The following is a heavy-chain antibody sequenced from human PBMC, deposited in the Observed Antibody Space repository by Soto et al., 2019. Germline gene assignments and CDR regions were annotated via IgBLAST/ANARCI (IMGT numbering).Heavy chain of an antibody. D-gene: IGHD3-22*01. Sequence: EVQLLESGGGLVQPGGSLRLSCAASGFTFSSYAMSWVRQAPGKGLEWVSAISGSGDSTYYADSVKGRFAISRDNSKNTLYLQMNSLRAEDTAVYYCAKDTYLEYSDSSGYYPWYYYGLDVWGQGTTVTVSS. J-gene: IGHJ6*02. CDR3: AKDTYLEYSDSSGYYPWYYYGLDV. V-gene: IGHV3-23*01. CDR1: GFTFSSYA. CDR2: ISGSGDST.